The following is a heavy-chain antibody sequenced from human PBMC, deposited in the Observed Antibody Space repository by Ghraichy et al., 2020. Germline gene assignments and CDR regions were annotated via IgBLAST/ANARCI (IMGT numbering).Heavy chain of an antibody. D-gene: IGHD3-10*01. V-gene: IGHV3-7*01. CDR3: ARDEIIMVRGVIIK. J-gene: IGHJ4*02. CDR2: IKEDGSEK. CDR1: GFTFSDYW. Sequence: ETLSLTCAASGFTFSDYWMSWVRQAPGKGLEWVANIKEDGSEKYYVDSVKGRFTISRDNAKNSLYLQMNSLRAEDTAVYYCARDEIIMVRGVIIKWGQGTLVTVSS.